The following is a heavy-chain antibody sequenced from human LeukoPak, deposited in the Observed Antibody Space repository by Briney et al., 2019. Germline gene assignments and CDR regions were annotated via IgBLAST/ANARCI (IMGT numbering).Heavy chain of an antibody. V-gene: IGHV4-30-2*01. CDR3: ARYCSSTSCLGDWYFDL. CDR1: GGSISSSSYY. Sequence: SETLSLTCTVSGGSISSSSYYWSWIRQPPGKGLEWIGYIYHSGSTYYNPSLKSRVTISVDRSKNQFSQKLSSVTAADTAVYYCARYCSSTSCLGDWYFDLWGRGTLVTVSS. CDR2: IYHSGST. D-gene: IGHD2-2*01. J-gene: IGHJ2*01.